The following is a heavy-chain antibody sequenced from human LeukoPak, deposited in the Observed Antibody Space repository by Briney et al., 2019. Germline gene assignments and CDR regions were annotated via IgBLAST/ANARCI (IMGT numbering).Heavy chain of an antibody. Sequence: PSQTLSLTCTVSGGSISSGGYYWSWIRQHPGKGLEWIGYIYYSGSTYYNPSLKSRVTISVDTSKNQFSLKLSSVTAADTAVYYCARGSRGPIYCSGGSCYSWGQGTLVTVSS. V-gene: IGHV4-30-4*08. CDR2: IYYSGST. D-gene: IGHD2-15*01. CDR3: ARGSRGPIYCSGGSCYS. CDR1: GGSISSGGYY. J-gene: IGHJ4*02.